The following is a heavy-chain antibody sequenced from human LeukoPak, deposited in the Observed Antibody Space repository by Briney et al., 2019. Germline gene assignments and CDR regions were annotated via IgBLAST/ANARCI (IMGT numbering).Heavy chain of an antibody. CDR1: GGSFSGYY. J-gene: IGHJ6*02. D-gene: IGHD2-2*02. CDR2: INHSGST. V-gene: IGHV4-34*01. Sequence: SETLSLTCAVYGGSFSGYYWSWIRQPPGKGLEWIGEINHSGSTNYNPSLKSRVTISVDTSKNQFSLKLSSVTAADTAVYYCARHKKRYCSSTSCYTDLYYYYGMDVWGQGTTVTVSS. CDR3: ARHKKRYCSSTSCYTDLYYYYGMDV.